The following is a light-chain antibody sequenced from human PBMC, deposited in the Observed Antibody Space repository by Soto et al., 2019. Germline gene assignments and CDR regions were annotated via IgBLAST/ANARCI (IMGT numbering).Light chain of an antibody. CDR1: SGHSNYA. CDR3: QTWGTGIQV. Sequence: QLALTQSPSASASLGASVKLTCTLSSGHSNYAIAWHQQQPEKGPRYLMKLNSDGSHTKGDGIPDRFSGSSSGAERYLTISSLQSDDEADYYCQTWGTGIQVFGGGTKLTVL. CDR2: LNSDGSH. J-gene: IGLJ2*01. V-gene: IGLV4-69*01.